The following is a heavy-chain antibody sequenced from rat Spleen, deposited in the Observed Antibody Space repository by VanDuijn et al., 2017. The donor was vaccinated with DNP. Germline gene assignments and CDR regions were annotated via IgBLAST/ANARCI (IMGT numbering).Heavy chain of an antibody. V-gene: IGHV5S13*01. CDR2: ITNSGGST. J-gene: IGHJ4*01. CDR3: ARGGDVSPYAMDA. D-gene: IGHD1-12*01. CDR1: GFIFSDYG. Sequence: EVQLVESGGGLVQPGRSLKLSCAASGFIFSDYGMAWVRQAPTKGLEWVASITNSGGSTYYRDSVKGRFTISRDNAKSTLYLQMNSLKSEDTATYYCARGGDVSPYAMDAWGQGTSVTVSS.